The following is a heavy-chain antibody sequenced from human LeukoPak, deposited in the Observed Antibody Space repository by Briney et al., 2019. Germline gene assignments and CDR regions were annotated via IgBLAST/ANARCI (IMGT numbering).Heavy chain of an antibody. J-gene: IGHJ3*02. CDR1: SGSIRNSNYY. V-gene: IGHV4-39*07. CDR2: IFYDGSS. Sequence: SETLSLTCTVSSGSIRNSNYYWGWIRQPPGKGLEWIGSIFYDGSSDYNPSLKSRVTMSVDTSKNQFSLKLSSVTAADTAVYYCARDHRWFGELLRAFDIWGQGTMVTVSS. CDR3: ARDHRWFGELLRAFDI. D-gene: IGHD3-10*01.